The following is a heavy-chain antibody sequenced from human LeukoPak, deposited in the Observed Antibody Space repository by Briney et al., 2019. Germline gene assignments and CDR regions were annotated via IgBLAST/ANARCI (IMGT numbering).Heavy chain of an antibody. J-gene: IGHJ6*03. CDR3: ARADYYDSSGYYYGDYYYYYMDV. Sequence: ASVKASCKASGYTFTSYDINWVRQATGQGLEWMGWMNPNSGNTGYAQKFQGRVTMTRNTSISTAYMELSSLRSEDTAVYYCARADYYDSSGYYYGDYYYYYMDVWGKGTTVTISS. CDR1: GYTFTSYD. CDR2: MNPNSGNT. D-gene: IGHD3-22*01. V-gene: IGHV1-8*01.